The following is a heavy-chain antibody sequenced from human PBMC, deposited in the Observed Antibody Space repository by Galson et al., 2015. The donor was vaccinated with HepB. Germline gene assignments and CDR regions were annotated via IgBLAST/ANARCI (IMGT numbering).Heavy chain of an antibody. Sequence: SLRLSCAASGFTFGDYAMSWVRQAPGKGLEWVGFIRSKAYGGTTEYAASVKGRFTISRDDSKSIAYLQMNSLKTEDTAVYYCTREGSRSGSLAPFDYWGQGTLVTVSS. CDR3: TREGSRSGSLAPFDY. CDR1: GFTFGDYA. D-gene: IGHD3-10*01. CDR2: IRSKAYGGTT. J-gene: IGHJ4*02. V-gene: IGHV3-49*04.